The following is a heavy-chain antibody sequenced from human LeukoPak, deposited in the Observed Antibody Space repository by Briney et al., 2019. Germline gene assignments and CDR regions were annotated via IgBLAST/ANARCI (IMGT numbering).Heavy chain of an antibody. Sequence: GRSLRLSCAASGFTFSSYGMHWVRQAPGKGLEWVAVIWYDGSNKYYADSVKGRFTISRDNSKNTLYLQMNSLRAEDTAVYYCARERALRWPFDYWGQGTLATVPS. J-gene: IGHJ4*02. V-gene: IGHV3-33*01. CDR1: GFTFSSYG. D-gene: IGHD3-16*01. CDR2: IWYDGSNK. CDR3: ARERALRWPFDY.